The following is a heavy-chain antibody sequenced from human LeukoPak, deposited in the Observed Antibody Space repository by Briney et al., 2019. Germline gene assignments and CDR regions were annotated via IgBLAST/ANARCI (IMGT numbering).Heavy chain of an antibody. Sequence: HAGGSLRLSCAASGFTFSSYWMSWVRHAPGKGLEWVANIKQDGSEKYYVDSVKGRFTIPRDNAKNSLYLQMNSLRAEDTAVYYCAKYSGYDYHFDYWGQGTLVTVSS. CDR1: GFTFSSYW. CDR3: AKYSGYDYHFDY. CDR2: IKQDGSEK. D-gene: IGHD5-12*01. J-gene: IGHJ4*02. V-gene: IGHV3-7*01.